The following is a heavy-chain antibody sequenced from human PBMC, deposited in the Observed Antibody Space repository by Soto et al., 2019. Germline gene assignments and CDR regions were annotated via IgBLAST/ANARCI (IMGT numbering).Heavy chain of an antibody. CDR3: TSGSSLYYSGMDV. V-gene: IGHV3-15*01. J-gene: IGHJ6*02. CDR1: GFTFSNAW. D-gene: IGHD6-6*01. CDR2: IKSKTDGGTT. Sequence: GGSLRLSCAASGFTFSNAWMSWVRQAPGKGLEWVGRIKSKTDGGTTDYAAPVKGRFTISRDDSKNTLYLQMNSLKTEDTAVYYCTSGSSLYYSGMDVWGQGTTVTVSS.